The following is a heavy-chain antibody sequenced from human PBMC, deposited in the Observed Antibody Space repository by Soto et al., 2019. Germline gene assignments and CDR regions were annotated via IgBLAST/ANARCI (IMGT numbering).Heavy chain of an antibody. CDR3: ARAISGYVT. J-gene: IGHJ5*02. D-gene: IGHD5-12*01. CDR2: INAGNGNT. Sequence: ASVKVSCKASGITFSTYAIHWVRQAPGQRLEWMGWINAGNGNTRYSQKFQGRVTLTRDTSASTAYMDLSSLRSEDTAIYYCARAISGYVTWGQGTLVTVCS. CDR1: GITFSTYA. V-gene: IGHV1-3*01.